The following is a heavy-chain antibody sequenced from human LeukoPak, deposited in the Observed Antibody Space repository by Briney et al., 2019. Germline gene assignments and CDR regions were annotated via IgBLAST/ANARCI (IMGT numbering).Heavy chain of an antibody. CDR1: GGYISSCY. V-gene: IGHV4-4*07. D-gene: IGHD3-10*01. CDR2: IYTSGST. J-gene: IGHJ4*02. Sequence: SETLSLTCTVSGGYISSCYWSWIRQPAGKGLEWIGRIYTSGSTNYNPSLKSRVTMSVDTSKNQFSLKLSSVTAADTAVYYCAREGDGLWFGEHHFDYWGQGTLVTVSS. CDR3: AREGDGLWFGEHHFDY.